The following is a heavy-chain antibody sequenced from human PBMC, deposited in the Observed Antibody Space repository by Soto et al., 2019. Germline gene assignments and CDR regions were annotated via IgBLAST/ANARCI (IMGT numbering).Heavy chain of an antibody. Sequence: EVQLLESGGGLVQPGGSLRLSCAASGFTFSSYAMSWVRQAPGKGLEWVSGISSGAGGISYAASVKGRFTISRDNSKNTLYLQMNSLRAEDTALYYCAISSPWGYFDYWGQGTLVTVSS. CDR1: GFTFSSYA. J-gene: IGHJ4*02. V-gene: IGHV3-23*01. D-gene: IGHD3-16*01. CDR3: AISSPWGYFDY. CDR2: ISSGAGGI.